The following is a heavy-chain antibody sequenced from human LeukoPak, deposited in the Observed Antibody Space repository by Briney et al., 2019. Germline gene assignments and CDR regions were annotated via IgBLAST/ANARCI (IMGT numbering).Heavy chain of an antibody. CDR1: GFTFSSYA. CDR2: ISRRGDST. D-gene: IGHD6-19*01. Sequence: GGSLRLSCAASGFTFSSYAMSWVRQAPGKGLEWVSTISRRGDSTYYADSVKGRFTISRDNSKNTLYLQMNSLRAEDTAVYYCAKEGYSNGWYSRYYYMDVWGKGTTVTISS. CDR3: AKEGYSNGWYSRYYYMDV. V-gene: IGHV3-23*01. J-gene: IGHJ6*03.